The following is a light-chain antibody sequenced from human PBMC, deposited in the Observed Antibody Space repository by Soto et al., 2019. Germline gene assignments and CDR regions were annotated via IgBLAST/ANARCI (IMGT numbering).Light chain of an antibody. CDR3: CSYTASDIWV. Sequence: QSALTQPRSVSGSPGQSVTISCTGTNSDVGGYNFVSWYQQLPGKAPKLMISAVSQRPSGVPDRFSGSKSGNTASLTISGLQADDEAEYFCCSYTASDIWVFGGGTKLTV. CDR2: AVS. V-gene: IGLV2-11*01. J-gene: IGLJ3*02. CDR1: NSDVGGYNF.